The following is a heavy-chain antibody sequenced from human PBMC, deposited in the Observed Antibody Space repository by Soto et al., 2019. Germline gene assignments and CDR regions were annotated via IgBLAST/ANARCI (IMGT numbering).Heavy chain of an antibody. D-gene: IGHD5-12*01. CDR3: AKGDNLGPKTGYAFDP. Sequence: SQTLSLTCAISGDSVSSNTASWNWIRQSPSRGLEWLGRTYFRSKWYNDYAVSVKSRIIINPDTSNNQFSMQLNSVTPEDTAVYFCAKGDNLGPKTGYAFDPWGQGIMVTVSS. CDR2: TYFRSKWYN. CDR1: GDSVSSNTAS. V-gene: IGHV6-1*01. J-gene: IGHJ5*02.